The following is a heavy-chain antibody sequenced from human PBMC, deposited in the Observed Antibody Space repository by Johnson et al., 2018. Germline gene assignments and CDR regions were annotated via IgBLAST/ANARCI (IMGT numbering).Heavy chain of an antibody. CDR3: ARGGYPDSSGTHPFDI. D-gene: IGHD3-22*01. Sequence: VQLVETGGGVVQPGRSLRLSCAASGFTFSSYGMHWVRQAPGKGLEWVAVIWYDGSNKYYADSVKGRFTISRDNSKNTLYLQMNSLRAEDTAVYYCARGGYPDSSGTHPFDIWGQGTMVTVSS. CDR2: IWYDGSNK. CDR1: GFTFSSYG. J-gene: IGHJ3*02. V-gene: IGHV3-33*01.